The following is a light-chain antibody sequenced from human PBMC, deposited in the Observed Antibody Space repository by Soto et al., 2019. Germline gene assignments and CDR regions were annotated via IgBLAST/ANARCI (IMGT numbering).Light chain of an antibody. J-gene: IGKJ3*01. CDR3: QQYDNL. CDR2: DAS. V-gene: IGKV1-33*01. Sequence: DIQMTQSPSSLSASVGDRVTITCQASQDISNYLNWYQQKPGKAPKRLIYDASNLETGVPSRFSGSGSGTDFTFTISSLQPEDIATYYCQQYDNLFGPGTKVDIK. CDR1: QDISNY.